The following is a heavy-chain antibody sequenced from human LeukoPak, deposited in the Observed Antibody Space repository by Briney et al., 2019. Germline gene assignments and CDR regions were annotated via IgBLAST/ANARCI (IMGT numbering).Heavy chain of an antibody. J-gene: IGHJ6*03. V-gene: IGHV1-18*03. CDR3: ARGRGTGGTNRDFYYYYYMDV. Sequence: ASVKVSCKASGYTFTSYGISWVRQAPGQGLEWMGWISAYNGNTKYSQKFQGRITLIRDTSAATAYMELSSLRHDDLAVFYCARGRGTGGTNRDFYYYYYMDVWGKGTTVTVSS. CDR2: ISAYNGNT. D-gene: IGHD6-13*01. CDR1: GYTFTSYG.